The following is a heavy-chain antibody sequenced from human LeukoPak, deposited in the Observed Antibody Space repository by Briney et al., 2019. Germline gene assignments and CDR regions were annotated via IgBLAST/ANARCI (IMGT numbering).Heavy chain of an antibody. V-gene: IGHV4-59*01. D-gene: IGHD1-26*01. Sequence: SETLSLTCTVSGGSISSYYWSWIRQPPGKGLEWIGYIYYSGSTNYNPSLKSRVTISVDTSKNQFSLKLISVTAADTAVYYCARDPLGADAFDIWGQGTMVTVSS. CDR3: ARDPLGADAFDI. CDR2: IYYSGST. CDR1: GGSISSYY. J-gene: IGHJ3*02.